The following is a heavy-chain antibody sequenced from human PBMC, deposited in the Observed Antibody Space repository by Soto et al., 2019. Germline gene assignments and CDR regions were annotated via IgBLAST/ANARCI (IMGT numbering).Heavy chain of an antibody. CDR3: AKAKFYFDSSPFDS. CDR1: GFTFEDYA. V-gene: IGHV3-43D*04. D-gene: IGHD1-26*01. CDR2: INADGSDR. Sequence: GGSLRLSCSTSGFTFEDYAVHWVRQSSRKVLEWVSFINADGSDRYYADSVKGRFTISRDNTKGSFYPQMDRLRLEDTAIYYCAKAKFYFDSSPFDSWGQGTLVNVSS. J-gene: IGHJ4*02.